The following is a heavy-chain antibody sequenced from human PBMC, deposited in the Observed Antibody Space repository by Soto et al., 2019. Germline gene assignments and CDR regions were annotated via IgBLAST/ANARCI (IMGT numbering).Heavy chain of an antibody. CDR3: ARGEVLWFGELLR. D-gene: IGHD3-10*01. V-gene: IGHV1-8*01. Sequence: QVQLVQSGAEVKKPRASVKVSCKASGYTFTSYEINWVRQATGQGLEWMGWMNPNSGDTGYAQKFQGRVTMTRNTTIRTAYMELSSLRSEDTAVYYCARGEVLWFGELLRWGQGTLVTVSS. J-gene: IGHJ4*02. CDR1: GYTFTSYE. CDR2: MNPNSGDT.